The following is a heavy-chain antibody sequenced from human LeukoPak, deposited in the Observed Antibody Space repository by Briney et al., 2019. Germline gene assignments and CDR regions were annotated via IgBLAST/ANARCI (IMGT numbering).Heavy chain of an antibody. D-gene: IGHD3-10*01. Sequence: GGSLRLSCAASGFTFNTYGMHWVRQAPGKGLEWVAVISSDGSNKYYADSVRGRFTISRDNSKNTLYLQMNSLRPEDTAVFYCAKDTWFGELQGPDFDYWGRGTLVSVSS. CDR1: GFTFNTYG. CDR3: AKDTWFGELQGPDFDY. V-gene: IGHV3-30*18. CDR2: ISSDGSNK. J-gene: IGHJ4*02.